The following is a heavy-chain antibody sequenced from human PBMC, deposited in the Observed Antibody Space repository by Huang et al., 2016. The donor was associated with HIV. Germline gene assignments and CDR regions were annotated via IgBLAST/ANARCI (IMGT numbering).Heavy chain of an antibody. D-gene: IGHD3-3*01. V-gene: IGHV4-39*02. CDR2: IYYSETT. CDR3: ARTGVAVSDDPEYFQH. CDR1: GDSINSNTFY. Sequence: QESGPGLVGPSETLSLTCAVSGDSINSNTFYWGWIRRPPGKGLEWIGSIYYSETTYDNPALKRRARIAVDASKNRIFLHLRSVTAADTGVYYCARTGVAVSDDPEYFQHWGQGALVTIS. J-gene: IGHJ1*01.